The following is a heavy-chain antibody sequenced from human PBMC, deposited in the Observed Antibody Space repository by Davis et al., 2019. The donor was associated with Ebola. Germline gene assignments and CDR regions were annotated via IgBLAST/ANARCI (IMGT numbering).Heavy chain of an antibody. CDR3: ASCVQLLSTDYYYYYYMDV. Sequence: PSETLSLTCAVSGGSISSSNWWSWVRQPPGKGLEWIGEIYHSGSTNYNPSLKSRVTISVDKSKNQFSLKLSSVTAADTAVYYCASCVQLLSTDYYYYYYMDVWGKGTTVTVSS. D-gene: IGHD2-2*01. V-gene: IGHV4-4*02. J-gene: IGHJ6*03. CDR2: IYHSGST. CDR1: GGSISSSNW.